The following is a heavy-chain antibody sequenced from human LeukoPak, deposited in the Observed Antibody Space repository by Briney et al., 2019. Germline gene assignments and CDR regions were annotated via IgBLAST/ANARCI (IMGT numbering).Heavy chain of an antibody. V-gene: IGHV3-48*01. D-gene: IGHD6-6*01. J-gene: IGHJ6*03. Sequence: GGSLRLSCAASGFTFSSYIMTWVRQAPGKGLEWVSYISSSSSTIYYADSVKGRFTISRDNAKNSLYLQMNSLRAEDTAVYYCTRRCSSSGLYMYVWGKGTTVTVSS. CDR1: GFTFSSYI. CDR2: ISSSSSTI. CDR3: TRRCSSSGLYMYV.